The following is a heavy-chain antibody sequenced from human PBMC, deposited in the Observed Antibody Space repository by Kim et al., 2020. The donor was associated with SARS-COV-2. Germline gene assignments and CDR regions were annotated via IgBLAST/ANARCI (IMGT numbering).Heavy chain of an antibody. CDR1: GFTFSSYG. CDR2: IWYDGSNK. V-gene: IGHV3-33*01. CDR3: ARDRDTVTTWYYYYGMDV. J-gene: IGHJ6*02. D-gene: IGHD4-4*01. Sequence: GGALRLSCAASGFTFSSYGMHWVRQAPGKGLEWVAVIWYDGSNKYYADSVKGRFTISRDNSKNTLYLQMNSLRAEDTAVYYCARDRDTVTTWYYYYGMDVWGQGTTITVSS.